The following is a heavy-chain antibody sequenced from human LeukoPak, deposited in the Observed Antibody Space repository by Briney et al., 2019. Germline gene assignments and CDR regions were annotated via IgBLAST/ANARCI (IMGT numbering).Heavy chain of an antibody. J-gene: IGHJ6*03. CDR3: ARDLRYCTRTSCLTSLDV. CDR2: ISGSGGST. Sequence: TGGSLRLSCAASGFTFSSYAMSWVRQAPGKGLEWVSAISGSGGSTYYADSVKGRFTISRDSSKNTYLQMNSLRSEDTAVYYCARDLRYCTRTSCLTSLDVWGKGTTVTVSS. CDR1: GFTFSSYA. D-gene: IGHD2-2*01. V-gene: IGHV3-23*01.